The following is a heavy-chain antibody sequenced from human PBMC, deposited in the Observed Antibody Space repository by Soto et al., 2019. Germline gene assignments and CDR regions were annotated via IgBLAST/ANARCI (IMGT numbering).Heavy chain of an antibody. V-gene: IGHV2-5*02. Sequence: QITLMESGPTLVKPTQTLTLTCTFSGFSLSSTRMAVGWIRQPPGKALEWLALIYWDDDKRYSPFLKSRLTITKDTSKNQVVLTMSNMDPVDTARYYCAHIVVAGLGYYFDYWGQGTLVTVSS. CDR1: GFSLSSTRMA. D-gene: IGHD6-19*01. CDR2: IYWDDDK. J-gene: IGHJ4*02. CDR3: AHIVVAGLGYYFDY.